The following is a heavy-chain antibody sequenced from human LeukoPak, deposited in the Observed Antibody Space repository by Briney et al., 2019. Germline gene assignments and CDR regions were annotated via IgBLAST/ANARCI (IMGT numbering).Heavy chain of an antibody. CDR3: ARVGGGRDGYNYRAFDI. J-gene: IGHJ3*02. D-gene: IGHD5-24*01. CDR1: GGSISSSSYY. V-gene: IGHV4-61*01. Sequence: SETLSLTCTVSGGSISSSSYYWSWIRQPPGKELEWIGYIDYSRRTNYNPSLKSRVTISVDTSKNQFSLKLSSVTAADTAVYYCARVGGGRDGYNYRAFDIWGEGTMVSVSS. CDR2: IDYSRRT.